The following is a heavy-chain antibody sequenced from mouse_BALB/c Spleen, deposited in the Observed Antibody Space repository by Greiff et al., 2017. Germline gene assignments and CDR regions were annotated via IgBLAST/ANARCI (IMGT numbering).Heavy chain of an antibody. CDR3: TRSEYGNPSPFDY. Sequence: VQLQQPGAELVRPGASVKLSCKASGYTFTSYWMHWVKQRPGQGLEWIGAIYPGNSDTSYNQKFKGKAKLTAVTSTSTAYMELSSLTNEDSAVYYCTRSEYGNPSPFDYWGQGTTLTVSS. CDR2: IYPGNSDT. J-gene: IGHJ2*01. CDR1: GYTFTSYW. D-gene: IGHD2-10*02. V-gene: IGHV1-5*01.